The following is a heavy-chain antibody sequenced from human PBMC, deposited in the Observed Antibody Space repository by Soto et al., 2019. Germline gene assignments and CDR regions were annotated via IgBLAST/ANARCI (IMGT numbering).Heavy chain of an antibody. CDR3: AKVEAYYYYGMDV. CDR2: ISYDGSNK. Sequence: GGSLRLSCAASGFTFSSYGMHWVRQAPGKGLEWVAVISYDGSNKYYADSVKGRFTISRDNSKNTLYLQMNSLRAEDTAVYYCAKVEAYYYYGMDVWGQGTTVTVSS. CDR1: GFTFSSYG. V-gene: IGHV3-30*18. J-gene: IGHJ6*02.